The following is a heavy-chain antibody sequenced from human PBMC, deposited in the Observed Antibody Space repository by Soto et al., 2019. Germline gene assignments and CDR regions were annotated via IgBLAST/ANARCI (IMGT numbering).Heavy chain of an antibody. D-gene: IGHD5-12*01. CDR2: ISYDGSNK. CDR3: ARDLSDLWLRSYYYYYYGMDV. J-gene: IGHJ6*02. CDR1: GFTFSSYA. Sequence: PGGSLRLSCAASGFTFSSYAMHWVRQAPGKGLEWVAVISYDGSNKYYADSVRGRFTISRDNSKNTLYLQMNSLRAEDTAVYYCARDLSDLWLRSYYYYYYGMDVWGQGTTVTVSS. V-gene: IGHV3-30-3*01.